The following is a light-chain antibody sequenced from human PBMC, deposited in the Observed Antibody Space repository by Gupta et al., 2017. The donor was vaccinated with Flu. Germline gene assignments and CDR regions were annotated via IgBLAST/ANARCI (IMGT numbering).Light chain of an antibody. CDR1: AISVGHFDS. J-gene: IGLJ3*02. CDR2: HVN. CDR3: SLLFGGAGPWI. Sequence: LPQPRPVYVSPAHSVPSSFIRPAISVGHFDSLSWYHQRPGKAPQLIISHVNQRPAGVSDRLSASRSGDTAVLTISGLQVDDEGDYYCSLLFGGAGPWIFGAGTKVTVL. V-gene: IGLV2-11*01.